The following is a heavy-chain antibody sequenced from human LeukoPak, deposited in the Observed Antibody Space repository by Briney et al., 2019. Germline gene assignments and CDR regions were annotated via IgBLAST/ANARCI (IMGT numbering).Heavy chain of an antibody. J-gene: IGHJ3*02. V-gene: IGHV4-39*01. CDR2: IYNSGST. CDR1: GGSISSGNYY. D-gene: IGHD4-11*01. Sequence: PSETLSLTCTVSGGSISSGNYYWGWIRQPPGKGLEWIGSIYNSGSTYYSTSLKSRVTISVDTSKNQFSPRLSSVTATDTAVYYCARNMTTVTTGVVSRHDAFDIWGQGTMVTVSS. CDR3: ARNMTTVTTGVVSRHDAFDI.